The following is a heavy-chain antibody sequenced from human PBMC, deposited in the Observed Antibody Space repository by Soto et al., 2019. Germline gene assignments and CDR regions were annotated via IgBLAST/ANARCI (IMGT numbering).Heavy chain of an antibody. D-gene: IGHD3-10*01. CDR2: ISAYNGNT. CDR3: ARGPTELWFGELRYYSAMDL. J-gene: IGHJ6*04. Sequence: ASVKVSCKASGYTFTSYGISWVRQAPGQGLEWMGWISAYNGNTNYAQKLQGRVTMTTDTSTSTAYMELRSLRSDDTAVYYCARGPTELWFGELRYYSAMDLWGKGIRVTVP. CDR1: GYTFTSYG. V-gene: IGHV1-18*01.